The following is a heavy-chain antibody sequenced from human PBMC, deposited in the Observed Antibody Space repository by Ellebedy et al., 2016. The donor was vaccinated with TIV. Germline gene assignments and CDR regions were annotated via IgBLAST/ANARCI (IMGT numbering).Heavy chain of an antibody. V-gene: IGHV3-30*01. Sequence: DSVKGRFTISRDNSKNTLYLQMNSLRAEDTAVYFCARGSIYDSSGYYYQEFGYWGQGTRVTVSS. CDR3: ARGSIYDSSGYYYQEFGY. D-gene: IGHD3-22*01. J-gene: IGHJ4*02.